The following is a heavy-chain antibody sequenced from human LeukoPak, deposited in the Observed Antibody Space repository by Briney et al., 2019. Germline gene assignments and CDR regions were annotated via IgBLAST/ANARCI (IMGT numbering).Heavy chain of an antibody. Sequence: SETLSLTCTVSGGSISSGGYYWSWIRQHPGKGLEWIGYIYYSGSTYYNPSLKSRVTISVDTSKNQFSLKLSSVTAADTAVYYCARGLRLQLRSWFDPWGQGTLVTVSS. D-gene: IGHD3-16*01. CDR3: ARGLRLQLRSWFDP. CDR2: IYYSGST. V-gene: IGHV4-31*03. J-gene: IGHJ5*02. CDR1: GGSISSGGYY.